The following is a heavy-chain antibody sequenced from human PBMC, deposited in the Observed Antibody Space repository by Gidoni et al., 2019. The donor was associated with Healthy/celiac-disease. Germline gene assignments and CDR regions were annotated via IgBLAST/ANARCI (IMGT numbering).Heavy chain of an antibody. CDR3: TRDRRYFDWLPYYYYGMDV. J-gene: IGHJ6*02. CDR2: IRSKAYGGTT. D-gene: IGHD3-9*01. CDR1: GFTFGDYA. Sequence: EVQLVESGGGLVKPGRSLRLSCTASGFTFGDYAMSWFRQAPGKGLGWVGFIRSKAYGGTTEYAASVKGRFTISRDDSKSIAYLQMNSLKTEDTAVYYCTRDRRYFDWLPYYYYGMDVWGQGTTVTVSS. V-gene: IGHV3-49*05.